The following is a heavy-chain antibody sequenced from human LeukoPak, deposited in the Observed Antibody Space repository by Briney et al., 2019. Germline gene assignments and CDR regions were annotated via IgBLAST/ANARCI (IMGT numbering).Heavy chain of an antibody. V-gene: IGHV5-51*01. Sequence: GESLKISCKGSGYSFTSYWIGWVRQMPGKGLEWMGIIYAGDSDTKYSPSFQGQVTISVDQSNTTAFLQWSTLKSSDTAIYYCARQLKTNWAFGPWGQGTLVTASS. CDR3: ARQLKTNWAFGP. CDR2: IYAGDSDT. CDR1: GYSFTSYW. D-gene: IGHD7-27*01. J-gene: IGHJ5*02.